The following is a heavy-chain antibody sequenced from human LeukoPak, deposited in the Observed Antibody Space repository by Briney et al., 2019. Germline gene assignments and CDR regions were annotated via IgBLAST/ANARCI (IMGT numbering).Heavy chain of an antibody. CDR2: ISGYNGNT. D-gene: IGHD4-17*01. CDR3: AREIYGRFDY. Sequence: ASVKVSCKASRYTFRNYGISWVRQAPGQGLECMGWISGYNGNTNYAQKLQGRVTMTTDTSTRTAYMELRSLTSDDTAVYYCAREIYGRFDYWGQGTLVTVSS. V-gene: IGHV1-18*01. J-gene: IGHJ4*02. CDR1: RYTFRNYG.